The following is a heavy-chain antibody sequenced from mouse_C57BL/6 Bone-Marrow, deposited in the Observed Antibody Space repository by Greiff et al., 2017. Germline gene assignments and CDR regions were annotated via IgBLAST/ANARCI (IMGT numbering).Heavy chain of an antibody. Sequence: QVQLKESGAELLKPGASVKLSCKATGYTFTGYWIEWVKQRPGHGLEWIGEILPGSGSTNYNEKFKGKATFTADTSSNTAYMQLSSLTTEDTAINYSASSGQLRLRVCGFDYWGQGTTLTVSS. V-gene: IGHV1-9*01. J-gene: IGHJ2*01. CDR3: ASSGQLRLRVCGFDY. CDR1: GYTFTGYW. D-gene: IGHD3-2*02. CDR2: ILPGSGST.